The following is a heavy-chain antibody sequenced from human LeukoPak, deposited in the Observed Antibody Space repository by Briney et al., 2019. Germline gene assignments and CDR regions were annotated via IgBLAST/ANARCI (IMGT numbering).Heavy chain of an antibody. D-gene: IGHD2-15*01. J-gene: IGHJ3*02. CDR3: AAGKDVVGSPVGAFDI. CDR1: GGSISSSSYY. V-gene: IGHV4-39*07. Sequence: SETLSLTCTVSGGSISSSSYYWGWIRQPPGKGLEWIGSIYYSGSTYYNPSLKSRVTISVDTSTNQISLRLASATVADTAVFYCAAGKDVVGSPVGAFDIWGQGTMVTVSS. CDR2: IYYSGST.